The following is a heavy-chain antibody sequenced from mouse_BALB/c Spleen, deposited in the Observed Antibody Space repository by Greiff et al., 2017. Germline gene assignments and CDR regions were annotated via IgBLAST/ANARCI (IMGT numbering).Heavy chain of an antibody. CDR3: ARGYYRYDEWDPLYYAMDY. V-gene: IGHV2-9*02. Sequence: QVQLKESGPGLVAPSQSLSITCTVSGFSLTSYGVHWVRQPPGKGLEWLGVIWAGGSTNYNSALMSRLSISKDNSKSQVFLKMNSLQTDDTAMYYCARGYYRYDEWDPLYYAMDYWGQGTSVTVSS. D-gene: IGHD2-14*01. CDR2: IWAGGST. J-gene: IGHJ4*01. CDR1: GFSLTSYG.